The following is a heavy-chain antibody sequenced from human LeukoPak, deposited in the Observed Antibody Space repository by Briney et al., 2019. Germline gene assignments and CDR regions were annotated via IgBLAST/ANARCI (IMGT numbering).Heavy chain of an antibody. V-gene: IGHV4-34*01. J-gene: IGHJ4*02. CDR1: GGSFSGYY. D-gene: IGHD2-2*01. Sequence: SETLSLSCAVYGGSFSGYYWSWIRQPQGKGLGWIGEINHSGSTNYNPSLKSRVTISVDTSKNQFSLKLSSVTAADPAVYYCARAQLVPAAVYYFDYWGQGTLVTVSS. CDR3: ARAQLVPAAVYYFDY. CDR2: INHSGST.